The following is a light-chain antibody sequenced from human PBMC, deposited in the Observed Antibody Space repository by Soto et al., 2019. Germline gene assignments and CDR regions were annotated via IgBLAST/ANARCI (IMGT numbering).Light chain of an antibody. CDR2: DAS. CDR3: QQRSNWPS. J-gene: IGKJ2*01. Sequence: EIVLTQSPATLSLSPGERATLSCRASQSVSSYLAWYQQKPGQAPRLLIYDASNRATGIPARFSGSGSGTVFTLTISSQEPEDFAVYYCQQRSNWPSFGQGTKLEIK. V-gene: IGKV3-11*01. CDR1: QSVSSY.